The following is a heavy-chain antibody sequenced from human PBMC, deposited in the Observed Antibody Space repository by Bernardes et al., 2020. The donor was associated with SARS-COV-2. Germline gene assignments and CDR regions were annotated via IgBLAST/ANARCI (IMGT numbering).Heavy chain of an antibody. Sequence: GGPLRLSCAASGFTFNTYGIHWVRQAPGKGLEWVAVISYDGSNKSYGDSVKGRFTISRDNSKNTLYLQMNSLRAEDTAVYYCAKDSYGSGTYYVIDYWGQGTLVTVSS. CDR3: AKDSYGSGTYYVIDY. CDR1: GFTFNTYG. D-gene: IGHD3-10*01. J-gene: IGHJ4*02. V-gene: IGHV3-30*18. CDR2: ISYDGSNK.